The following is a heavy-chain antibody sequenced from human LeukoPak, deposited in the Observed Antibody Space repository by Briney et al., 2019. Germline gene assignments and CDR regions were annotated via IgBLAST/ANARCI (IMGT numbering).Heavy chain of an antibody. J-gene: IGHJ3*02. CDR1: GYTFTSYA. V-gene: IGHV1-3*01. D-gene: IGHD1-26*01. CDR2: INAGNGNT. CDR3: ARSSIVGATKDAFDI. Sequence: GASVKVSCKASGYTFTSYAMHWVRQAPGQRLEWMGWINAGNGNTKYSQKFQGRVTITRDTSASTAYMELSSLRSEDTAVYYCARSSIVGATKDAFDIWGQGTMVTVSS.